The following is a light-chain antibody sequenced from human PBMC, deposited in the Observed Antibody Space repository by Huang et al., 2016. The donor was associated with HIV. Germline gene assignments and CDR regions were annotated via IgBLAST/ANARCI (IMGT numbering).Light chain of an antibody. Sequence: DIQMNQSSATLSASVGDRVTITCRASLSISTWLAWYQQKPGKAPKLLSYEASTLESGVPSRFSGGGSGTEFTLTINSLQPDDFATYYCQHYNTFPWTFGQGTKVEI. CDR2: EAS. CDR3: QHYNTFPWT. CDR1: LSISTW. J-gene: IGKJ1*01. V-gene: IGKV1-5*03.